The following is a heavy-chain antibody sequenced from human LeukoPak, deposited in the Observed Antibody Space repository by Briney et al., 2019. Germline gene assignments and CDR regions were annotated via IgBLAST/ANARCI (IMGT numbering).Heavy chain of an antibody. Sequence: GGSLRLSCGVSGFTFSSYSTCWVRQAPGKGLEWVSFISSSSSYIYYADSVKGRFTISRDNAKNSLYLQMNSLRAEDTAVYYCARGTMFPYYFDYWGQGTLVTVSS. V-gene: IGHV3-21*01. D-gene: IGHD3-10*02. CDR2: ISSSSSYI. CDR3: ARGTMFPYYFDY. J-gene: IGHJ4*02. CDR1: GFTFSSYS.